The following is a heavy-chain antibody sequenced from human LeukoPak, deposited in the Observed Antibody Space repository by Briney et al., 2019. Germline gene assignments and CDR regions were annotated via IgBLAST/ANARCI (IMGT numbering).Heavy chain of an antibody. Sequence: ASVKVSCKASGYTFTGYYMHWVRQAPGQGLEWMGWINPNSGGTNYAQKFQGRVTMTRDTSISTACMELSRLRSDDTAVYYCASIGWNDVRDAFDIWGQGTMVTVSS. D-gene: IGHD1-1*01. CDR2: INPNSGGT. CDR3: ASIGWNDVRDAFDI. J-gene: IGHJ3*02. V-gene: IGHV1-2*02. CDR1: GYTFTGYY.